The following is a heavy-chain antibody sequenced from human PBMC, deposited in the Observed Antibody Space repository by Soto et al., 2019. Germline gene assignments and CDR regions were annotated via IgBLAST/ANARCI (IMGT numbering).Heavy chain of an antibody. CDR3: AKSGGIIVIPDY. CDR2: IYYNGNA. Sequence: PSGTLSLTCFVSGGSISSRGDYWVWIRQSPGKGLEWIGNIYYNGNAYYNPSFKSRCTISVDTSKHQFSLTLRSVTAADTAVYYCAKSGGIIVIPDYWGQGTQVTVSS. D-gene: IGHD3-16*02. CDR1: GGSISSRGDY. J-gene: IGHJ4*02. V-gene: IGHV4-39*01.